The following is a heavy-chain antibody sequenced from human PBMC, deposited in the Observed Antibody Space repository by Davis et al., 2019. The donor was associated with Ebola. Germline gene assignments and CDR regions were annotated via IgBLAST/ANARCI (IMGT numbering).Heavy chain of an antibody. CDR3: ARGRYPTSSLDY. CDR2: ISAYNGNT. Sequence: AASVKVSCKASGYTFRSYGISWVRQAPGQGLEWLGWISAYNGNTNYAQKLQGRVTMTTDISTNTVYMELRSLISDDTAVYYCARGRYPTSSLDYWGQGTLVTVSS. CDR1: GYTFRSYG. V-gene: IGHV1-18*01. J-gene: IGHJ4*02. D-gene: IGHD3-16*02.